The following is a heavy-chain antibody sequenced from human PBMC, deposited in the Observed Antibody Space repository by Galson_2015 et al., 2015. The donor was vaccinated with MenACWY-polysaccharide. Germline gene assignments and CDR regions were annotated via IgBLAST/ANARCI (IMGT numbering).Heavy chain of an antibody. CDR2: IWDDGSRK. D-gene: IGHD3-10*01. CDR1: RFTFSDYG. CDR3: ARVGRDHSGSHFHGGFDP. J-gene: IGHJ5*02. Sequence: SLRLSCAATRFTFSDYGMHWVRQAPGKGLEWVAFIWDDGSRKYYADSVKGRFAISRDNSDNTLYLQMNNLRVADTAVYYCARVGRDHSGSHFHGGFDPWSQGTLVTVSS. V-gene: IGHV3-33*01.